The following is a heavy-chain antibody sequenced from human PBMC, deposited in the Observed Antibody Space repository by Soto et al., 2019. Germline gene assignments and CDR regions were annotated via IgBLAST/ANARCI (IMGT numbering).Heavy chain of an antibody. J-gene: IGHJ6*02. CDR1: GFTFSSYW. Sequence: GWSLRLSCAASGFTFSSYWMSWVRQAPGKGLEWVANIKQDGSEKYYVDSVKGRFTISRDNAKNSLYLQMNSLRAEDTAVYYCARDQIRDYYYYYGMDVWGQGTTVTVSS. CDR2: IKQDGSEK. CDR3: ARDQIRDYYYYYGMDV. V-gene: IGHV3-7*03.